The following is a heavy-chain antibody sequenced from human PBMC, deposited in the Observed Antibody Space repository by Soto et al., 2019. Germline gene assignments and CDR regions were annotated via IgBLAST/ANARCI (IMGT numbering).Heavy chain of an antibody. CDR1: GYTFTGYY. V-gene: IGHV1-3*01. Sequence: GASVKVSCKASGYTFTGYYMHWVRQAPGQGLEWMGWINAGNGNTKYSQKFQGRVTITRDTSASTAYMELSSLRSEDTAVYYCARSPFIFTDWFDPWGQGTLVTVSS. D-gene: IGHD3-16*02. J-gene: IGHJ5*02. CDR2: INAGNGNT. CDR3: ARSPFIFTDWFDP.